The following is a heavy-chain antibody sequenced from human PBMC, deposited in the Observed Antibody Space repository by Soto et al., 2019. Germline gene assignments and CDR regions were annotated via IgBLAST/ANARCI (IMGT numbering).Heavy chain of an antibody. CDR2: IYYSGST. CDR1: GGSISSSSYY. J-gene: IGHJ4*02. CDR3: ARQGEDSNYYFDY. Sequence: SETLSLTCTVSGGSISSSSYYWGWIRQPPGKGLEWIGSIYYSGSTYYNPSLKSRVTISVDTSKNQFSLKLSSVTAADTAVYYCARQGEDSNYYFDYWGQGTLVTVSS. V-gene: IGHV4-39*01. D-gene: IGHD4-4*01.